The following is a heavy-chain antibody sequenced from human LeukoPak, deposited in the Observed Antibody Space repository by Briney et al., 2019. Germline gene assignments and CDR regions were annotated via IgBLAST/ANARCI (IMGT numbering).Heavy chain of an antibody. CDR2: IYYSGST. CDR3: ARSPDIVATIHPYFFDY. V-gene: IGHV4-31*03. D-gene: IGHD5-12*01. Sequence: SETLSLTCTVSGGSISGGGYYWSCIRQHPGKGPECIGYIYYSGSTYYNPSLKSRATISVDASRTQFSLKLSSVTAADTAVYYCARSPDIVATIHPYFFDYWGQGTLVTVSS. CDR1: GGSISGGGYY. J-gene: IGHJ4*02.